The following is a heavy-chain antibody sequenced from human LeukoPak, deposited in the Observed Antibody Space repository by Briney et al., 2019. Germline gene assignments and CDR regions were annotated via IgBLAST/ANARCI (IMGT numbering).Heavy chain of an antibody. Sequence: ASVKVSCKASGYTFTGYYMHWVRQAPGQGLEWIGRINPNSGGTNYAQKFQGRVTMTRDTSISTAYMELSRLRSDDTAVYYCARSLSYSSSWSSDYWGQGTLVTVSS. CDR3: ARSLSYSSSWSSDY. V-gene: IGHV1-2*06. J-gene: IGHJ4*02. D-gene: IGHD6-13*01. CDR2: INPNSGGT. CDR1: GYTFTGYY.